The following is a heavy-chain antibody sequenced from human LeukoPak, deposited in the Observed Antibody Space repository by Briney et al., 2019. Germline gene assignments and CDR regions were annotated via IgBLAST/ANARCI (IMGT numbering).Heavy chain of an antibody. CDR2: ISAYNGNT. CDR3: ARGPHYYDSSGWGIYYYYMDV. D-gene: IGHD3-22*01. CDR1: GYTFTSYG. J-gene: IGHJ6*03. Sequence: ASVKVSCKASGYTFTSYGISWVRQAPGQGLEWMGWISAYNGNTNYAQKLQGRVTMTTDTSTSTAYMELSSLRSEDTAVYYCARGPHYYDSSGWGIYYYYMDVWGKGTTVTVSS. V-gene: IGHV1-18*01.